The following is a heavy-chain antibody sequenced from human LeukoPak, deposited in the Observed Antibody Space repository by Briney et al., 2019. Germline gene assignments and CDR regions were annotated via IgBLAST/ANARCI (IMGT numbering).Heavy chain of an antibody. V-gene: IGHV3-7*03. CDR2: IKQDGSEE. CDR1: GFTFSSYW. CDR3: AKDFGRNLGGPGS. J-gene: IGHJ5*02. D-gene: IGHD1-14*01. Sequence: GGSLRLSCAASGFTFSSYWMSWVRQAPGKGLEWVANIKQDGSEEYYVDSVKGRFTISRDNAKNSLYLQMNSLRAEDTAVYYCAKDFGRNLGGPGSWGRGTLVIVSS.